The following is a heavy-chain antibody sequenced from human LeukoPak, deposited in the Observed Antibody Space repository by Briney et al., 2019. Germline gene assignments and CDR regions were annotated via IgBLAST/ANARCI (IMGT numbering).Heavy chain of an antibody. CDR3: ARVYDILTGYPDASDI. CDR2: ISAYNGNT. D-gene: IGHD3-9*01. CDR1: GYTFTSYG. Sequence: ASVKVSCKASGYTFTSYGISWVRQAPGQGLEWMGWISAYNGNTNYAQKLQGRVTMTTDTSTSTAYMELRSLRSDDTAVYYCARVYDILTGYPDASDIWGQGTMVTVPS. V-gene: IGHV1-18*01. J-gene: IGHJ3*02.